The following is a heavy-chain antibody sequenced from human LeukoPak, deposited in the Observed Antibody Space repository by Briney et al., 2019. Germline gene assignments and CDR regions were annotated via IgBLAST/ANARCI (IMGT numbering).Heavy chain of an antibody. V-gene: IGHV4-34*01. J-gene: IGHJ4*02. CDR1: GGSFSGYY. CDR2: INHSGST. D-gene: IGHD3-10*01. Sequence: PSETLSLTCAVYGGSFSGYYWSWIRQPPGKGLEWIGEINHSGSTNYNPSLKSRVTISVDTSKNQFSLKLSSVTAADTAVYYCARGRFIMVRGVITRFSFDYWGQGTLVTVSS. CDR3: ARGRFIMVRGVITRFSFDY.